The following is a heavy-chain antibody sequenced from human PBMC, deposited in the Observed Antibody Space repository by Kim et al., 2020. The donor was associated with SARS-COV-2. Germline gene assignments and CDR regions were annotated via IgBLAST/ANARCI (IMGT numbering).Heavy chain of an antibody. J-gene: IGHJ4*02. CDR1: GFTFSSYS. CDR3: ARDQGYSSSWSEAWH. D-gene: IGHD6-13*01. Sequence: GGSLRLSCAASGFTFSSYSMNWVRQAPGKGLEWVSSISSSSSYIYYADSVKGRFTISRDNAKNSLYLQMNSLRAEDTAVYYCARDQGYSSSWSEAWHWGQGTLVTVSS. V-gene: IGHV3-21*01. CDR2: ISSSSSYI.